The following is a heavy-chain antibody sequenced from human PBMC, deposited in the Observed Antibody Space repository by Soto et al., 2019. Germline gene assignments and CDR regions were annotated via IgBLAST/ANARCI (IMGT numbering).Heavy chain of an antibody. CDR1: GFTFSSYA. D-gene: IGHD3-22*01. Sequence: PGGSLRLSCAASGFTFSSYAMSWVRQAPGKGLEWVSAISGSGGSTYYADSVKGRFTISRDNSKNTLYLQMNSLRAEDTAVYYCAKYGSSGERFYYYGMDVWGQGTTVTVSS. CDR2: ISGSGGST. V-gene: IGHV3-23*01. CDR3: AKYGSSGERFYYYGMDV. J-gene: IGHJ6*02.